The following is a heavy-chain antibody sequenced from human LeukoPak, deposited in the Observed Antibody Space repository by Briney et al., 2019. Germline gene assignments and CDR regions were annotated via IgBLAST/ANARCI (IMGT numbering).Heavy chain of an antibody. J-gene: IGHJ4*02. V-gene: IGHV3-74*01. Sequence: GGSLRLSCADSGFTFSSYWMNWVRQAPGKGLVWVSRINSDGSSTNYADSVKGRFTSSRDNAKNTLYLQMNSLRAEDTAVYYCARAALRGSWVDYWGQGTLVTVSS. CDR3: ARAALRGSWVDY. D-gene: IGHD1-26*01. CDR2: INSDGSST. CDR1: GFTFSSYW.